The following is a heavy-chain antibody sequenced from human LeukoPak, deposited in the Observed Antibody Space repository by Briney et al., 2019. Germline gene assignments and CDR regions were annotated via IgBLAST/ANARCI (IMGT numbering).Heavy chain of an antibody. CDR3: AGAPNMDFFDY. CDR1: GGSIRSYH. V-gene: IGHV4-4*07. CDR2: ISNDGDA. D-gene: IGHD2-8*01. Sequence: SETLSLTCTVSGGSIRSYHWTWIRQPAGKGLDWIGRISNDGDATYNPSLRSRVTMSLDTSKNQLSLKLTSVTAADTALYLCAGAPNMDFFDYWGPGILVTVSS. J-gene: IGHJ4*02.